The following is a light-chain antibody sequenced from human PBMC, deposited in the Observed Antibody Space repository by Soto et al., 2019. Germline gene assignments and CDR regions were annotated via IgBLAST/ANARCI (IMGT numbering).Light chain of an antibody. CDR2: DAS. Sequence: EIVLTQSPATLSLSPGETATLSCRASQSVSNYLAWYQQKPGQAPRLLIYDASNRATGIPARFSGSGSGTDFTLTISSLEPEDFVMYYCQQRSNWPPLTFGGGTKVEVK. CDR3: QQRSNWPPLT. J-gene: IGKJ4*01. CDR1: QSVSNY. V-gene: IGKV3-11*01.